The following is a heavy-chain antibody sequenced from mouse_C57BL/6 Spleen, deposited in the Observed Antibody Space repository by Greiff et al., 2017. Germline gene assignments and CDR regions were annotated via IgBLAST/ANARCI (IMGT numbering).Heavy chain of an antibody. V-gene: IGHV5-9*01. J-gene: IGHJ1*03. D-gene: IGHD1-1*01. Sequence: DVMLVESGGGLVKPGGSLKLSCAASGFTFSSYTMSWVRQTPEKRLEWVATISGGGGNTYYPDSVKGRFTISRDNAKNTLYLQMSSLRSEDTALYYCARQGTTVGYFDVWGTGTTVTVSS. CDR1: GFTFSSYT. CDR3: ARQGTTVGYFDV. CDR2: ISGGGGNT.